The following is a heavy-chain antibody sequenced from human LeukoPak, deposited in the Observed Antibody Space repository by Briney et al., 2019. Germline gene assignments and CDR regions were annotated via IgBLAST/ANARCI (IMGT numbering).Heavy chain of an antibody. V-gene: IGHV1-2*02. CDR2: INPNSGGT. D-gene: IGHD3-22*01. CDR3: ARDVYYYDNSGGW. J-gene: IGHJ4*01. CDR1: GYIFTGYY. Sequence: GASVKVSCKASGYIFTGYYMYWVRQAPGQGLEWMGWINPNSGGTNYAQKFQGRVTMTRDTSISTAYMELSRLRSDDTAVYYCARDVYYYDNSGGWWGHGTLVTVSS.